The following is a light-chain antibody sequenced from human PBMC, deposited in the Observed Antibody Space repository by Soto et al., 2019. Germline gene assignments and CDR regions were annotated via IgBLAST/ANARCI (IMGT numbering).Light chain of an antibody. CDR3: QEYNSDSWT. V-gene: IGKV3-20*01. CDR1: QSVSSSY. J-gene: IGKJ1*01. CDR2: GAS. Sequence: EIVLTQSPGTLSLSPGERATLSCRASQSVSSSYLAWYQQKPGQAPRLLIYGASSRATGIPDRFSGSGSGTDFTLTISRLEPEDFGTYYCQEYNSDSWTFGQGTKVEIK.